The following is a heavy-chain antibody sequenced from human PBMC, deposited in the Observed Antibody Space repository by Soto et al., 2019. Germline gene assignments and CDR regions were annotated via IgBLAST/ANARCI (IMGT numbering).Heavy chain of an antibody. CDR1: GFTFSDYG. Sequence: GALLGTCSASGFTFSDYGMHWVRKAPGKGLEWVAVIWYDGRNKYYADSVKVRFTIARDNSKNSVYLQMNSLRAEDTAVYYCAKSIAVAPGWLDPWGQGTVVTVYS. V-gene: IGHV3-33*06. J-gene: IGHJ5*02. CDR2: IWYDGRNK. D-gene: IGHD6-19*01. CDR3: AKSIAVAPGWLDP.